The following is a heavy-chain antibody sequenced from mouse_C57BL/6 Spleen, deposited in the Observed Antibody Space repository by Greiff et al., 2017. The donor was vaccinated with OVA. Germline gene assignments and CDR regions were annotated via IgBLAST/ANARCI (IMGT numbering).Heavy chain of an antibody. CDR1: GFTFSDYE. D-gene: IGHD2-3*01. Sequence: EVHLVESGGGLVKPGGSLKLSCAASGFTFSDYEMHWVHQAPEKGLEWVAYISSGSSTIYYADTVKGRYTFSIDNAKNTLFKQMTSLRSEDTDMYYCARTIYDGYSDDWGKGTTLTVSS. J-gene: IGHJ2*01. CDR2: ISSGSSTI. CDR3: ARTIYDGYSDD. V-gene: IGHV5-17*01.